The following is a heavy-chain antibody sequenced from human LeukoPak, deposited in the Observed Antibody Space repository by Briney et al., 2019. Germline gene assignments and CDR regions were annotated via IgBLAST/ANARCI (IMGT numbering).Heavy chain of an antibody. CDR2: MNPNSGNA. J-gene: IGHJ4*02. D-gene: IGHD2-15*01. Sequence: ASVKVSCKASGYTFTSYDINWVRQATGQGLEWMGWMNPNSGNAGDAQKFQGRVTMTRNSSITTAYMELSSLRSEDTAVYYCARRHGRCSDGSCYYPDYWGQGTLVTVSS. V-gene: IGHV1-8*01. CDR3: ARRHGRCSDGSCYYPDY. CDR1: GYTFTSYD.